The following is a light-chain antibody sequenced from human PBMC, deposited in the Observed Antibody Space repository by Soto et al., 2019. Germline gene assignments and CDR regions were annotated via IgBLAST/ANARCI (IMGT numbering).Light chain of an antibody. V-gene: IGKV1-5*01. Sequence: DIQMTQSPYTLSASVGDRVTITCRASQSISSWLAWYQQKPGKAPKLLIYDASSLEIGVPSRFSGSGSGTEFTLSISSLQPDDFATYYCQQYNSYLWTFGQGTKVEIK. J-gene: IGKJ1*01. CDR2: DAS. CDR3: QQYNSYLWT. CDR1: QSISSW.